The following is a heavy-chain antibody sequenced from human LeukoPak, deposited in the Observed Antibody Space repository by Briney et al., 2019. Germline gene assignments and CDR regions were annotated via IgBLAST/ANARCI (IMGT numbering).Heavy chain of an antibody. CDR3: ARDIAARRMYYYYYHMDV. CDR1: GYTFTSYY. J-gene: IGHJ6*03. D-gene: IGHD6-6*01. CDR2: INPSGGST. V-gene: IGHV1-46*01. Sequence: ASVKVSCKASGYTFTSYYMHWVRQAPGQGLEWMGIINPSGGSTSYAQKFQGRVTMTRDTSTSTVYMELSSLRSEDTAVYYCARDIAARRMYYYYYHMDVWGKGTTVTVSS.